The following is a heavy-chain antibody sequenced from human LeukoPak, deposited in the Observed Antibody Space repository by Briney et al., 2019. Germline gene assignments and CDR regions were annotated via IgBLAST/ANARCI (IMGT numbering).Heavy chain of an antibody. V-gene: IGHV3-33*01. D-gene: IGHD3-3*01. J-gene: IGHJ4*02. CDR3: AREGPSRPDYDFWSGYYIGHYFDY. CDR1: GFTFSSYG. Sequence: PGGSLRLSCAASGFTFSSYGMHWVRQAPGKGLEWVAVIWYDGSNKYYADSVKGRFTISRDNSKNTLYLQMNSLRAEDTAMYYCAREGPSRPDYDFWSGYYIGHYFDYWGQGTLVTGSS. CDR2: IWYDGSNK.